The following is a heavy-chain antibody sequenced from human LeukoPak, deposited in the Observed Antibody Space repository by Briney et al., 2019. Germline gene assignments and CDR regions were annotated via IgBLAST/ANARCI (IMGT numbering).Heavy chain of an antibody. CDR2: IYYSGST. V-gene: IGHV4-59*12. D-gene: IGHD3-22*01. CDR3: AREGRGYYDSSGYLFDY. CDR1: GGSISSYY. J-gene: IGHJ4*02. Sequence: SETLSLTCTVSGGSISSYYWSWIRQPPGKGLEWIGYIYYSGSTNYNPSLKSRVTISVDTSKNQFSLKLSSVTAADTAVYYCAREGRGYYDSSGYLFDYWGQGTLVTVSS.